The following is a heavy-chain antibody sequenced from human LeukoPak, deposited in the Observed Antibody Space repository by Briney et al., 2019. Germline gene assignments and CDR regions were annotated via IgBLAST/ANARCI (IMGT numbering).Heavy chain of an antibody. CDR3: ARLETPEWELLYYYYYMDV. Sequence: GGSLRLSCAASGFTFDDYAMRWVRQAPGKGLEWVSGISWNSGSIGYADSVKGRFTISRDNAKNSLYLQMNSLRAEDTAVYYCARLETPEWELLYYYYYMDVWGKGTTVTVSS. D-gene: IGHD1-26*01. V-gene: IGHV3-9*01. CDR1: GFTFDDYA. J-gene: IGHJ6*03. CDR2: ISWNSGSI.